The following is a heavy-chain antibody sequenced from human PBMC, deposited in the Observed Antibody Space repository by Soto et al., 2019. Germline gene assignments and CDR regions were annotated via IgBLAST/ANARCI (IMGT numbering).Heavy chain of an antibody. CDR2: INPNSGGT. D-gene: IGHD5-18*01. V-gene: IGHV1-2*02. CDR3: ARDKGGRYSYGSKTYYFDY. Sequence: ASVKVSCKASGYTFTGYYMHWVRQAPGQGLEWMGWINPNSGGTNYAQKFQGRVTMTRDTSISTAYMELSRLRSDDTAVYYCARDKGGRYSYGSKTYYFDYWGQGTLVTVS. J-gene: IGHJ4*02. CDR1: GYTFTGYY.